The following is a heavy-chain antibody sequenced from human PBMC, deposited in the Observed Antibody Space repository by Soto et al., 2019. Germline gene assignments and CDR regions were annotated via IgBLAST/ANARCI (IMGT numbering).Heavy chain of an antibody. CDR2: SIPIFDTA. D-gene: IGHD2-2*01. CDR3: ARHDCISSSCYYYYYYGLDV. CDR1: GGTFSSYG. J-gene: IGHJ6*02. Sequence: QVQLVQSGAEVKKPGSSVKVSCKASGGTFSSYGISWVRQAPGQGLEWMGGSIPIFDTANYAQKFQGRVTFTADDSTSTAYMELSSLRSEDTAVYYCARHDCISSSCYYYYYYGLDVWGLGTTVTVSS. V-gene: IGHV1-69*12.